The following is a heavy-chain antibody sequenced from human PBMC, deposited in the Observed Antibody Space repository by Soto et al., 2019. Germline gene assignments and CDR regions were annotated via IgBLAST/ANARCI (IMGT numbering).Heavy chain of an antibody. D-gene: IGHD3-10*01. CDR2: ISGSGGST. CDR1: GFTFSSYA. J-gene: IGHJ4*02. V-gene: IGHV3-23*01. Sequence: PGGSLRLSCAASGFTFSSYAMSWVRQAPGKGLEWVSAISGSGGSTYYADSVKGRFTISRDNSKNTLYLQMNSLRAEDTAVYYCAKDDQDYYGSGSTSAYWGQGTLVTVSS. CDR3: AKDDQDYYGSGSTSAY.